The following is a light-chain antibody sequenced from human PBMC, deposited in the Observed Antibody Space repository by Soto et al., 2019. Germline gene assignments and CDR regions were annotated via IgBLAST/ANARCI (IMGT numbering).Light chain of an antibody. J-gene: IGLJ1*01. CDR2: EVV. V-gene: IGLV2-8*01. CDR3: KSYAGSNTYV. CDR1: KSDIGVYDF. Sequence: QSVLTRPPSASGSPGQSVTISCTVTKSDIGVYDFVSWYQHHPGKAPRLIIYEVVQRPSGVPDRFSGSKSGNTASLTVSGLQAADEADYFCKSYAGSNTYVFGSGTKVTVL.